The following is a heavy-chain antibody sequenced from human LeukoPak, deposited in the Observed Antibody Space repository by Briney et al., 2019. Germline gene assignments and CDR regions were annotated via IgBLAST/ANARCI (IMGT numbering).Heavy chain of an antibody. CDR1: GGSISSYY. CDR2: IYYSWST. V-gene: IGHV4-59*01. D-gene: IGHD3-22*01. J-gene: IGHJ4*02. Sequence: SETLSLTCTVSGGSISSYYWSWIRQPPGQGLEWIGYIYYSWSTNYKPSLKRRVTISVETSKNQFSLKLRSVAAADTAVYYCARVTGYMIEDYFDYWGQGTLVTVSS. CDR3: ARVTGYMIEDYFDY.